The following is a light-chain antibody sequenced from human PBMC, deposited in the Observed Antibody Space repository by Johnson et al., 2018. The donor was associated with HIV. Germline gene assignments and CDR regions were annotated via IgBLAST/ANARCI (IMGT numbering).Light chain of an antibody. Sequence: QAVLTQPPSVSAAPGQKVTSSCSGSSSNIGNNYVSWYQQLPGTAPKLLIYDNNKRPSGIPDRFSGSKSGTSATLGITGLQTGDEADYYCGTWDTSLSAGVFGPGTKVSVL. V-gene: IGLV1-51*01. CDR1: SSNIGNNY. CDR2: DNN. J-gene: IGLJ1*01. CDR3: GTWDTSLSAGV.